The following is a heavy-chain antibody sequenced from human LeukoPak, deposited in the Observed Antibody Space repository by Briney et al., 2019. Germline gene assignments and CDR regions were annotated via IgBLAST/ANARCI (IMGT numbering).Heavy chain of an antibody. CDR1: GYSISSGYY. CDR3: ARTAGYCSGGSCYTWFDP. V-gene: IGHV4-38-2*02. CDR2: RYYSGST. Sequence: PSETLSLTCTVSGYSISSGYYWGWIRQAPGKGLEWIGSRYYSGSTYYNPSLKSRVTISLIPSKNQFSLKLSSVTAADTAVYYCARTAGYCSGGSCYTWFDPWGQGTLVTVSS. J-gene: IGHJ5*02. D-gene: IGHD2-15*01.